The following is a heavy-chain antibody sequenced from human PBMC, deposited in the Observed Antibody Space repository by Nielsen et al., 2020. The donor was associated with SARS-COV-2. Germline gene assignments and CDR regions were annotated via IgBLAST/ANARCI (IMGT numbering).Heavy chain of an antibody. V-gene: IGHV1-69*13. CDR3: ARDRYSSSSGYFQH. D-gene: IGHD6-6*01. Sequence: SVKVSCKASGCTFTSYGVSWVRQAPGQGLEWMGGIIPIFGTANYAQKFQGRVTITADESTSTAYMELSSLRSEDTAVYYCARDRYSSSSGYFQHWGQGTLVTVSS. CDR2: IIPIFGTA. J-gene: IGHJ1*01. CDR1: GCTFTSYG.